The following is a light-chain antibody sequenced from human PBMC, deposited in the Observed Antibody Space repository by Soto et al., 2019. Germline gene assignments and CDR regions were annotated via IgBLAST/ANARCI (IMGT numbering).Light chain of an antibody. V-gene: IGKV1-5*03. CDR1: QGISTW. Sequence: DIQMTQSPSTLSASVGDRVTITCRASQGISTWLAWYQQKPGKAPKLLIYKASSLESGVPSRFSGSGSGTEFTLTISSLQPDDFATYYCQQYNSYHYTFGQGTRLEIK. J-gene: IGKJ5*01. CDR2: KAS. CDR3: QQYNSYHYT.